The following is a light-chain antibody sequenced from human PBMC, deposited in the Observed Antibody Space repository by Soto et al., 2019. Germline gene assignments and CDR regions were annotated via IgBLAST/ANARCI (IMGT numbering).Light chain of an antibody. J-gene: IGLJ1*01. CDR1: SSDVGGYNY. CDR2: DVS. V-gene: IGLV2-14*01. CDR3: SSYTSSSTSYV. Sequence: QPASVSGSPGQSITISCTGTSSDVGGYNYVSWYQQHPGKAPKLMIYDVSNRPSGVSNRFSGSKSGNTASLTISGLQAEDEADYYCSSYTSSSTSYVFGTGTKVTVL.